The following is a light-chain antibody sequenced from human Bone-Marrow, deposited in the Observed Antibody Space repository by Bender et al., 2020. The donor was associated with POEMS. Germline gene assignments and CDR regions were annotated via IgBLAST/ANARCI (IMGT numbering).Light chain of an antibody. CDR1: SSDVGKYNL. V-gene: IGLV2-23*02. CDR2: DVN. CDR3: CSNAGRGTYV. J-gene: IGLJ1*01. Sequence: QSALTQPASVSGSPGQSITISCTGTSSDVGKYNLVSWYQQHPGKAPKNIIFDVNKRPSGVSDRLSGSKSGNTASLTISGLQAEDEADYYCCSNAGRGTYVFGTGTKVTVL.